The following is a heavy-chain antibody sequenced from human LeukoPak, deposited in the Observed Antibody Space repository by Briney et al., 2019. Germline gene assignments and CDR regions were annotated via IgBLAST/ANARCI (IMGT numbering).Heavy chain of an antibody. J-gene: IGHJ4*02. CDR2: ISDSSTYI. V-gene: IGHV3-21*01. Sequence: GGTLRLSCAASGFTFSSYGMSWVRQAPGKGLEWVSSISDSSTYIYYADSLKGRFTISRDNAKNSLYLQMNSLRAEDTAVYYCARDSVLHIWGQGTLVTVSS. D-gene: IGHD2-21*01. CDR1: GFTFSSYG. CDR3: ARDSVLHI.